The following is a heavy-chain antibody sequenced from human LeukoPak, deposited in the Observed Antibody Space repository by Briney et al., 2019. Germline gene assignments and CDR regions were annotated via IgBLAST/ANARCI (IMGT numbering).Heavy chain of an antibody. V-gene: IGHV3-30-3*01. CDR3: ARGGRLRYFDWAPDY. D-gene: IGHD3-9*01. CDR1: AFTFSNYA. J-gene: IGHJ4*02. CDR2: TSVDGSNK. Sequence: GGSLRLSCVASAFTFSNYAMHWVRQAPGKGLEWVAVTSVDGSNKRYVDSVKGRFTISRDNSKNTLCLQMNSLRTDDTAVYYCARGGRLRYFDWAPDYWGQGTLVTVSS.